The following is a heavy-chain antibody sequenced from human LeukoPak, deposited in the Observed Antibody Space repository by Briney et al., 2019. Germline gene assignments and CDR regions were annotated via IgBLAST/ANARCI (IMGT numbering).Heavy chain of an antibody. J-gene: IGHJ3*02. D-gene: IGHD1-26*01. V-gene: IGHV3-30*18. CDR1: GFTFSSYG. CDR2: ISYDGSNK. Sequence: GGSLRLSCAASGFTFSSYGMHWVRQAPGKGLEWVAVISYDGSNKYYADSVKGRFTISRDNSKNTLYLQMNSLRAEDTAVYYCAKVDNSVGASIRMSFDAFDIWGQGTMVTVSS. CDR3: AKVDNSVGASIRMSFDAFDI.